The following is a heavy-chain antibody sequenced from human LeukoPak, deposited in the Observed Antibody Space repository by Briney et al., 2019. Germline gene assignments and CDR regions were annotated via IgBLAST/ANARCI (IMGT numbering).Heavy chain of an antibody. J-gene: IGHJ4*02. CDR3: SGSNENSPN. CDR1: GYTFTSYD. V-gene: IGHV1-8*01. D-gene: IGHD6-6*01. CDR2: MNPSSGNT. Sequence: GASVKVSCKASGYTFTSYDINWVRQATGQGLEWMGWMNPSSGNTGYAQKFQGRVTMTSKTSISRACMELSSLSSEDTARYYFSGSNENSPNWGQGTLGTVSS.